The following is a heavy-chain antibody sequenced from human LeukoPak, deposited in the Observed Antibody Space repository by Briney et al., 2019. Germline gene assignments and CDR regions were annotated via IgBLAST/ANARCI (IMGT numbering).Heavy chain of an antibody. Sequence: GGSLRLSCVASGFXVSSNYMSWVRQAPGKGPEWESLIYPGGTTYYADAVKGRFTISRDNSKYTLYLQMNSLRAEDTAVYYCAKEGLELYYFDYWGQGTLVTVSS. V-gene: IGHV3-53*01. D-gene: IGHD1-7*01. CDR3: AKEGLELYYFDY. J-gene: IGHJ4*02. CDR2: IYPGGTT. CDR1: GFXVSSNY.